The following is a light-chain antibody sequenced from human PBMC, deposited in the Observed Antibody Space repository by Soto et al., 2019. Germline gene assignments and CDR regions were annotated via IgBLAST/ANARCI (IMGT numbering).Light chain of an antibody. Sequence: EIVLLQSPATLSLSPGERATLSCRASQSVSSSLAWYQLNPGQAPRLLIFDASNRVTGIPVRFSCSGSGTDFTLTISSLEPADCTVYCCQQHSNWPLTCGGGTRVEIK. CDR3: QQHSNWPLT. J-gene: IGKJ4*01. CDR2: DAS. V-gene: IGKV3-11*01. CDR1: QSVSSS.